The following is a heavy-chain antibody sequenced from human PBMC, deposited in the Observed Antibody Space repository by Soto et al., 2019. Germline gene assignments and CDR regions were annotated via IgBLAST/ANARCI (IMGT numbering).Heavy chain of an antibody. CDR2: ISSRSSTI. V-gene: IGHV3-48*01. Sequence: GGSLRLSCAASGFTFGDYSMNWVRQAPGKGLEWVSYISSRSSTIYYADSVKGRFTISRDNAKNSLYLQMNSLRAEDTAVYYCARLYYDFWSGYSYYYMDVWGKGTTVTVSS. CDR1: GFTFGDYS. D-gene: IGHD3-3*01. J-gene: IGHJ6*03. CDR3: ARLYYDFWSGYSYYYMDV.